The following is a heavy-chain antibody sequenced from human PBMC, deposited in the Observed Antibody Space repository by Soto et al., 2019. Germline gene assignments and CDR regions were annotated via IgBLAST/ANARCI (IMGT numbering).Heavy chain of an antibody. J-gene: IGHJ4*02. CDR3: SRGTYYPQSSGPHADY. Sequence: HPGGSLRLSCATSGFTFNDYAMYWVRQAPGQGLEWVAMISSDGHHQFYVDNLRGRFTVSRDNSKNTLFLQMNSLRPEDTAVYYCSRGTYYPQSSGPHADYWGPGTVVTVSS. D-gene: IGHD3-22*01. V-gene: IGHV3-30*03. CDR2: ISSDGHHQ. CDR1: GFTFNDYA.